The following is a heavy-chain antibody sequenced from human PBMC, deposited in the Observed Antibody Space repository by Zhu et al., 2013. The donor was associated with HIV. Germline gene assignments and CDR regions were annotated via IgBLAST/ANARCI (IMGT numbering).Heavy chain of an antibody. V-gene: IGHV4-39*07. J-gene: IGHJ2*01. CDR3: ARSTLRGNGGKSLDL. Sequence: VQLQESGPRLVKPSEKLSLTCTVSGGPISNNDYYWAWIRQPPGKGLEWIGSIHYTGSPFYNPSLNSRVTISIDTSKNQFSLNLTSVTAADTAVFYCARSTLRGNGGKSLDLWGRGALVTVSS. CDR1: GGPISNNDYY. CDR2: IHYTGSP. D-gene: IGHD2-15*01.